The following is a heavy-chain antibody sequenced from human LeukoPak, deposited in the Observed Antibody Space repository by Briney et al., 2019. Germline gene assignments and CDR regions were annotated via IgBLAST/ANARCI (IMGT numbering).Heavy chain of an antibody. CDR2: IYYSGST. J-gene: IGHJ4*02. CDR1: GGSISSSSYY. V-gene: IGHV4-39*01. Sequence: PSETLSLTCTVSGGSISSSSYYWGWIRQPPGKGLEWIGSIYYSGSTYYNPSLKSRVTISVDTSKNQFSLKLSSVTAADTAVYYCAIVVVPAARLDYWGQGTLVTASS. D-gene: IGHD2-2*01. CDR3: AIVVVPAARLDY.